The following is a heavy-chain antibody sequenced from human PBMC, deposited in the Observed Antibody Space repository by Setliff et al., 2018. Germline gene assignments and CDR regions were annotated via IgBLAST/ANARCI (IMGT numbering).Heavy chain of an antibody. V-gene: IGHV4-30-4*08. CDR1: GGSISSGDYY. J-gene: IGHJ4*02. CDR2: IYSSGST. D-gene: IGHD3-22*01. CDR3: ARESRYYYDNLGTLDY. Sequence: SETLSLTCTVSGGSISSGDYYWSWIRQPPGKGLEWIGYIYSSGSTYYNPSLKSRVSISVDTSKNQFSLKLSSVAAADTAVYYCARESRYYYDNLGTLDYWGQGTLVTVSS.